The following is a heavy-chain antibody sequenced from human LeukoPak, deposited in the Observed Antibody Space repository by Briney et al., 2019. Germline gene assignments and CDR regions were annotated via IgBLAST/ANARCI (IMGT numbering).Heavy chain of an antibody. V-gene: IGHV4-59*01. J-gene: IGHJ3*02. D-gene: IGHD1-26*01. CDR1: GGSISSYY. CDR2: IYYSGST. CDR3: ARVRGGSYPDAFDI. Sequence: PSETLSLTCTVSGGSISSYYWSWIRQPPGKGLEWIGYIYYSGSTNYNPSLKSRVTISVDTSKNQFSLRLSSVTAADTAVYYCARVRGGSYPDAFDIWGQGTMVTVSS.